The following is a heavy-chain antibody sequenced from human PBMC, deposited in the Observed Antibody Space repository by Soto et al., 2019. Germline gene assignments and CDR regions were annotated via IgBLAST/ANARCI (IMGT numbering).Heavy chain of an antibody. Sequence: QVQLQQWGAGLLKPSETLSLTCAVYGGSFSGYYWSWIRQPPGKGLEWIGEINHSGSTNYNPSLKSRATISVDTSKNRCSLKLSSVTAADTAVYYCARAKRPTRPFDYWGQGTLVTVSS. CDR1: GGSFSGYY. V-gene: IGHV4-34*01. D-gene: IGHD1-1*01. J-gene: IGHJ4*02. CDR2: INHSGST. CDR3: ARAKRPTRPFDY.